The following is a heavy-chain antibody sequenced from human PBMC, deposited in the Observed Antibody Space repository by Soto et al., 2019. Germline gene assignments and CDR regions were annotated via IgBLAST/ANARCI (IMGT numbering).Heavy chain of an antibody. CDR2: IKSKTDGGTP. CDR3: TRLFATYYYYIDV. J-gene: IGHJ6*03. V-gene: IGHV3-15*07. CDR1: GFTFTTAW. Sequence: GGSLRLSCAASGFTFTTAWINWVRQAPGKGLEWVGRIKSKTDGGTPDFAAPVRGRFAISRDDSKSMAYLQMNSLKTEDTAVYYCTRLFATYYYYIDVWGNGTTVTVSS.